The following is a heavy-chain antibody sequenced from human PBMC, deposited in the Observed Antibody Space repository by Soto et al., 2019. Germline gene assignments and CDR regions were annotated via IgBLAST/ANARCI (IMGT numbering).Heavy chain of an antibody. D-gene: IGHD3-22*01. CDR1: GGSTGYY. Sequence: PSETLSLTCTVSGGSTGYYWSWIRQHPGKGLEWIGYIYSSGSTFYNPSLNSRLTISLDTSENQFSLKLTSVTAADTAVYYCAGSQYSFDSSGYPSAFDIWGQGTMVTVSS. CDR3: AGSQYSFDSSGYPSAFDI. V-gene: IGHV4-31*03. CDR2: IYSSGST. J-gene: IGHJ3*02.